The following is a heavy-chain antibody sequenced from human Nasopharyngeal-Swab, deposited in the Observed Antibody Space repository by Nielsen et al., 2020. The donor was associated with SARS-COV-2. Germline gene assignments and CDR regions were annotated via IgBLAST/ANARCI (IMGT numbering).Heavy chain of an antibody. CDR3: ARDTPPTNYYGSGSSQPYYYYYGMDV. Sequence: GSLRLSCDVYGGSFSGYYWSWIRQPPGKGLEWIGEINHSGSTNYNPSLKSRVTISVDTSKNQFSLKLSSVTAADTAVYYCARDTPPTNYYGSGSSQPYYYYYGMDVWGQGTTVTVSS. CDR2: INHSGST. CDR1: GGSFSGYY. V-gene: IGHV4-34*01. D-gene: IGHD3-10*01. J-gene: IGHJ6*02.